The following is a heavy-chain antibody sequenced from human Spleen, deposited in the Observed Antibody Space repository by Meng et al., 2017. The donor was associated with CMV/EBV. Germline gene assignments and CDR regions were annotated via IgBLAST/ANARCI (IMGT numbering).Heavy chain of an antibody. CDR1: FAFRNCG. J-gene: IGHJ4*02. CDR3: ARVSGDDYGDYVRRFDY. CDR2: ISSSGGPT. D-gene: IGHD4-17*01. V-gene: IGHV3-23*01. Sequence: FAFRNCGIIWGRQAPGKGPEWVSGISSSGGPTYYADSVKGRFTISRDNSKNTLYLQMNSLTAEDTAVYYCARVSGDDYGDYVRRFDYWGQGTLVTVSS.